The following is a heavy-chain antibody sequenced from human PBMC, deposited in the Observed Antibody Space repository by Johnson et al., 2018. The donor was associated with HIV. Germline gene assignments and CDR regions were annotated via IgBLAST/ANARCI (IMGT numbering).Heavy chain of an antibody. CDR3: ARDFVAFGECTAFDI. D-gene: IGHD3-10*01. V-gene: IGHV3-20*04. CDR2: INWNGGST. Sequence: VQLVESGGGLVQPGGSLRLSCAASGFTVSSNYMSWVRHAPGKGLEWVSGINWNGGSTGYADSVKGRFTISRDNAKNSLYLQMNSLRAEDTALYYCARDFVAFGECTAFDIWGQGTMVTVSS. J-gene: IGHJ3*02. CDR1: GFTVSSNY.